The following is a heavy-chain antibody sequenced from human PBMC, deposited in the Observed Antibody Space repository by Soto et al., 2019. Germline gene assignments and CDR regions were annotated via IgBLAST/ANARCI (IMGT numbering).Heavy chain of an antibody. CDR1: GGSFSGYY. CDR2: INHSGST. Sequence: QVQLQQWGAGLLKPSETLSLTCAVYGGSFSGYYWSWIRQPPGKGLEWIGEINHSGSTNYNPSLKRRGTISVDTSKNQFSLKLSSVTAADTAVYYCARGGIVVVPAAKTSNWFDPWGQGTLVTVSS. V-gene: IGHV4-34*01. J-gene: IGHJ5*02. CDR3: ARGGIVVVPAAKTSNWFDP. D-gene: IGHD2-2*01.